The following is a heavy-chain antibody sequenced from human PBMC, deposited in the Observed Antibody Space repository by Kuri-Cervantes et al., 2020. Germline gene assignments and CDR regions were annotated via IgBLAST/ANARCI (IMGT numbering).Heavy chain of an antibody. V-gene: IGHV4-39*01. J-gene: IGHJ5*02. CDR2: IYYSGST. CDR3: ARGYSYGWRWFDP. Sequence: SETLSLTCTVSGGSISSSSYYWGWIRQPPGKGLEWIGSIYYSGSTYYNPSLKSRVTISVDTSKNQFSLKLSSVTAADTAVYYCARGYSYGWRWFDPWGQGTLVTVSS. CDR1: GGSISSSSYY. D-gene: IGHD5-18*01.